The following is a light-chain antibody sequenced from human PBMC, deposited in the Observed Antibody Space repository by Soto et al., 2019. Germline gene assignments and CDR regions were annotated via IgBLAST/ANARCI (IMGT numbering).Light chain of an antibody. CDR1: QSASSNS. CDR2: GAS. Sequence: EIVLTQSPGTLSLSPGERATLSCRASQSASSNSLAWYHQKFGQPPRLLIYGASSRATGIPDRFSGSGSGTDFTLTISRLEPEDFAVYYCQQYGSSLITFGQGTRLEIK. CDR3: QQYGSSLIT. J-gene: IGKJ5*01. V-gene: IGKV3-20*01.